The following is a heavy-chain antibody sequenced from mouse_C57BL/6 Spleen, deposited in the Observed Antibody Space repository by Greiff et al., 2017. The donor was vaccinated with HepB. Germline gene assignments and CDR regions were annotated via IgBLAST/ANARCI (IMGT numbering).Heavy chain of an antibody. D-gene: IGHD3-2*02. CDR2: IYPGSGST. Sequence: QVQLQQSGAELVKPGASVKMSCKASGYTFTSYWITWVKQRPGQGLEWIGDIYPGSGSTNYNEKFKSKATLTVDTSSSTAYMQLSSLTSEDSAVYYCARSGSGYDYAMDYWGQGTSVTVSS. J-gene: IGHJ4*01. V-gene: IGHV1-55*01. CDR3: ARSGSGYDYAMDY. CDR1: GYTFTSYW.